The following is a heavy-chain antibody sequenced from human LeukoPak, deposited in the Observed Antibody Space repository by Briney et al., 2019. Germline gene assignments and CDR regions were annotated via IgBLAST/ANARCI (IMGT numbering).Heavy chain of an antibody. Sequence: SETLSLTCTVSGDSITTYYWSWIRQSPGKGLEWIAYIFYRGTTNYNPSLKSRITISVDTSKTQFSLRLSSVTAADTAVYYCVSSSPRYCTGGTCYSSRGFDYWGQGILVTVSS. CDR1: GDSITTYY. D-gene: IGHD2-15*01. V-gene: IGHV4-59*01. J-gene: IGHJ4*02. CDR3: VSSSPRYCTGGTCYSSRGFDY. CDR2: IFYRGTT.